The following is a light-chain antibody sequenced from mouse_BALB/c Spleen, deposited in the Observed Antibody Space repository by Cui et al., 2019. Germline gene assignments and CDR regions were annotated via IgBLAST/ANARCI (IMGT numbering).Light chain of an antibody. Sequence: IGMTQAATSVPVTPGESVSSSWTTISRVLECTGCTYLFWLLQRPCQSPQLLIYGMSNLASGVPGRFSGSGSGTAFTLRISRVEAEDVGVYYCMQHLEYPYTFGGGTKLEIK. CDR3: MQHLEYPYT. V-gene: IGKV2-137*01. CDR2: GMS. J-gene: IGKJ2*01. CDR1: SRVLECTGCTY.